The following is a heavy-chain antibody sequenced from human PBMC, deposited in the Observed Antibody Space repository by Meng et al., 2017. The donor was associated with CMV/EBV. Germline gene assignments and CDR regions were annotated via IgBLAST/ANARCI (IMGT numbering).Heavy chain of an antibody. J-gene: IGHJ4*02. CDR3: ARDHVDTRERGLFDY. CDR1: GLTFSSYE. Sequence: GGSLRPSCAASGLTFSSYEMNWVRQAPGKGLEWVSYISSSGSTIYYADSVKGRFTISRDNAKNSLYLQMNSLRAEDTAVYYCARDHVDTRERGLFDYWGQGTLVTVSS. V-gene: IGHV3-48*03. CDR2: ISSSGSTI. D-gene: IGHD5-18*01.